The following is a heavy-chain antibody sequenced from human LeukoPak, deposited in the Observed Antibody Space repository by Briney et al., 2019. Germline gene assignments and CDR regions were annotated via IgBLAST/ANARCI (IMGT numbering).Heavy chain of an antibody. CDR3: ARGGGAIEY. Sequence: PGGSLRLSCAASGFTFSSYWMTWVRQAPGKGLEWVANIKEDGSEKYYVDSMKGRFTISRDNAKNSLYLQMNSLRAEDTAVYYCARGGGAIEYWGQGTLVTVSS. CDR2: IKEDGSEK. J-gene: IGHJ4*02. V-gene: IGHV3-7*01. D-gene: IGHD3-16*01. CDR1: GFTFSSYW.